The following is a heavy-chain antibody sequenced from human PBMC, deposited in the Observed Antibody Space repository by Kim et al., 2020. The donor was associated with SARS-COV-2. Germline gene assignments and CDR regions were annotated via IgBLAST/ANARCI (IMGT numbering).Heavy chain of an antibody. V-gene: IGHV3-33*01. CDR1: GFTFSSYG. Sequence: GGSLRLSCAASGFTFSSYGMHWVRQAPGKGLEWVAVIWYDGSNKYYADSVKGRFTISRDNSKNTLYLQMNSLRAEDTAVYYCARGLYCSGGSCYRGWFDPWGQGTLVTVSS. CDR3: ARGLYCSGGSCYRGWFDP. J-gene: IGHJ5*02. CDR2: IWYDGSNK. D-gene: IGHD2-15*01.